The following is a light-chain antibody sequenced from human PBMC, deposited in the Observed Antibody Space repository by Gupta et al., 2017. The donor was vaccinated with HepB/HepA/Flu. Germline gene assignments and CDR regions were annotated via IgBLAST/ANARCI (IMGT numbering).Light chain of an antibody. J-gene: IGKJ5*01. CDR2: TAS. CDR1: QGISNS. CDR3: QQYNSYPIT. V-gene: IGKV1-16*02. Sequence: GSQGISNSLAWFQRKPGLAPKSLISTASSLHTGVPSKFSGSGSGTEFTLTISSLQPEDSATYYCQQYNSYPITFGQGTRLEIK.